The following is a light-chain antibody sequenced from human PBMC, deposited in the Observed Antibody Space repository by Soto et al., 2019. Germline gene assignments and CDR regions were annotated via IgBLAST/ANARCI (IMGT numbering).Light chain of an antibody. Sequence: QSVLTQPPSASGTPGQRVTISCSGSSSNIGSSTVNWYQQLPETAPKLLISSNNQRPSGVPDRFCGAKSGTSASLAISGLQSEDEADYYCAAWDDSLNGPVFGGGTKLTVL. CDR2: SNN. CDR1: SSNIGSST. CDR3: AAWDDSLNGPV. V-gene: IGLV1-44*01. J-gene: IGLJ2*01.